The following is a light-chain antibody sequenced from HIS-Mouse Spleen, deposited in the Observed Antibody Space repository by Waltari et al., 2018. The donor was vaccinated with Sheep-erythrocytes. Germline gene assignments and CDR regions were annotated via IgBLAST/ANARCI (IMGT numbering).Light chain of an antibody. Sequence: QSALTQPASVSGSPGQSITISCTGTSSDVGSYNLVSRYQQHPGKAPKLMIYEGSKRPSGVSNRLSGSKSGNTASLTMSGLQAEDEADYYCCSYAGSSTWVFGGGTKLTVL. V-gene: IGLV2-23*01. CDR2: EGS. CDR1: SSDVGSYNL. J-gene: IGLJ3*02. CDR3: CSYAGSSTWV.